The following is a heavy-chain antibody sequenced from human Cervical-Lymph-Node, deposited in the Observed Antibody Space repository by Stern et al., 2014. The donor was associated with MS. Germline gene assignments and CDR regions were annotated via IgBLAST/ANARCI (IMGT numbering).Heavy chain of an antibody. V-gene: IGHV1-24*01. Sequence: VQLVESGAEVKKPGASVKVSCKVSGYTLPELSMHWVRQAPGKGLEWMGGFDPEDGETIYAQKFQGRVTMTEDTSTDTAYMELSSLRSEDTAVYYCATDRDDFRSGYSAPTKGYGLDVWGQGTTVTVT. D-gene: IGHD3-3*01. J-gene: IGHJ6*02. CDR2: FDPEDGET. CDR1: GYTLPELS. CDR3: ATDRDDFRSGYSAPTKGYGLDV.